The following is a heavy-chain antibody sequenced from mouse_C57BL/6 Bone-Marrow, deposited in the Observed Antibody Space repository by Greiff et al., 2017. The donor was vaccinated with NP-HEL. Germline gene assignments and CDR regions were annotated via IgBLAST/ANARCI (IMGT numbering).Heavy chain of an antibody. J-gene: IGHJ3*01. CDR2: IDPETGGT. Sequence: QVQLQQSGAELVRPGASVTLSCKASGYTFTDYEMHWVKQTPVHGLAWIGAIDPETGGTAYNQKFKGKAILTADKSSSTAYMELRSLTSEDSAVYYCTRGGTCAWFADWGQGTLVTVSA. CDR1: GYTFTDYE. D-gene: IGHD3-3*01. CDR3: TRGGTCAWFAD. V-gene: IGHV1-15*01.